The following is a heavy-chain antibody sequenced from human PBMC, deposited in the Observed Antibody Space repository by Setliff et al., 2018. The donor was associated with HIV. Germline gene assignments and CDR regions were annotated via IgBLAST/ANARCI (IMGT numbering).Heavy chain of an antibody. V-gene: IGHV1-46*01. CDR1: GYTFTSYY. CDR3: ARVEYYYDSSGYYYDY. D-gene: IGHD3-22*01. J-gene: IGHJ4*02. CDR2: INPSGGST. Sequence: ASVKVSCKASGYTFTSYYMHWVRQAPGQGLEWMGIINPSGGSTSYAQKLQDRVTMTSDTSTSTAYMELSSLRSEDTAVYYCARVEYYYDSSGYYYDYWGQGTLVTVSS.